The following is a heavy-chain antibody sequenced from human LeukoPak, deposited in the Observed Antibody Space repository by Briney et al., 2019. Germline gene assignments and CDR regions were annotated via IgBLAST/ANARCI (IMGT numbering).Heavy chain of an antibody. V-gene: IGHV4-39*01. CDR1: GGSISSSSYY. CDR3: ARQKAYNWNYYYGMDV. J-gene: IGHJ6*02. CDR2: IYYSGST. Sequence: PSETLSLTCTVSGGSISSSSYYWGWIRQPPGKGLEWIGSIYYSGSTYYNPSLKSRVTISVDTSKNQFSLKLSSVTAADTAVYYCARQKAYNWNYYYGMDVWGQGTTVTVSS. D-gene: IGHD1-20*01.